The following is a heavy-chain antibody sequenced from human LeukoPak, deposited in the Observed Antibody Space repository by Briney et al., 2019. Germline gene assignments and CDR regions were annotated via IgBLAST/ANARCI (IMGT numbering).Heavy chain of an antibody. V-gene: IGHV5-51*01. Sequence: GASLKISCKGSGSSFTSYWIGWVRQMPGKGLEWMGIIYPGDSDTRYSPSFQGQVTISADKSISTAYLQWSSLKASDTAMYYCARRGVYCRSTSCYYFDYWGQGTLVTVSS. CDR2: IYPGDSDT. D-gene: IGHD2-2*01. CDR3: ARRGVYCRSTSCYYFDY. J-gene: IGHJ4*02. CDR1: GSSFTSYW.